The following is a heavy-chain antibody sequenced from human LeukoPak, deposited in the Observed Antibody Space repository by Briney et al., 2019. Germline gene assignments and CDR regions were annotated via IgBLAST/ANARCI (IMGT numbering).Heavy chain of an antibody. CDR3: AKDYATVGDYDY. J-gene: IGHJ4*02. D-gene: IGHD4-23*01. CDR1: GFIFSDYY. Sequence: GGSLRLSCAASGFIFSDYYMSWIRQAPGKGLEWVSTIKGTGLTTYYADSVKGRFTISRDNSKNTLYQQMNSLRAEDTAVYYCAKDYATVGDYDYWGQGTLVTVSS. V-gene: IGHV3-11*01. CDR2: IKGTGLTT.